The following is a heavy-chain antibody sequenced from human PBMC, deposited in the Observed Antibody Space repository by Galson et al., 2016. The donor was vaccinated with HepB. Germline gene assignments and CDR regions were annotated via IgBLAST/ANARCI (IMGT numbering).Heavy chain of an antibody. J-gene: IGHJ3*02. V-gene: IGHV5-51*01. Sequence: SGAEVKKPGESLKISCKGSGYSFTSYWIGWVRQMPGKGLEWMGIIYPGDSDTRYSPSFQGQVTISADKSISTAYLQGSSRKASDTAMYYCASQRGWQWGSRNALDIWGQGTMVTVSS. D-gene: IGHD6-19*01. CDR2: IYPGDSDT. CDR3: ASQRGWQWGSRNALDI. CDR1: GYSFTSYW.